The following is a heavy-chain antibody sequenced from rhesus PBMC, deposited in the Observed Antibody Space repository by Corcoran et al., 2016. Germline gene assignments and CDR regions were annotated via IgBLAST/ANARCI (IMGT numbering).Heavy chain of an antibody. CDR1: WFSISTTGTR. CDR3: ARVRGGSSSYFP. D-gene: IGHD6-43*01. V-gene: IGHV2-95*01. J-gene: IGHJ4*01. Sequence: QVTLKESGPALVKPTQTLTLTCTFSWFSISTTGTRGGRFPQSPGKALEWLANIYWNDSKYYSTSLKSRLTISKDTSKNQVVLTMTNMDPVDTATYYCARVRGGSSSYFPWGQGVLVTVSS. CDR2: IYWNDSK.